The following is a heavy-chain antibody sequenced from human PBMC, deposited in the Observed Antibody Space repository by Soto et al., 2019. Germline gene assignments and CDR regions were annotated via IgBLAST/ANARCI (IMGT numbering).Heavy chain of an antibody. CDR3: ARDRHDYGDYAAFDI. Sequence: ASVKVSCKASGYTFTSYYMHWVRQAPGQGLEWMGIINPSGGSTSYAQKFQGRVTMTRDTSTSTVYMELSRLRSDDTAVYYCARDRHDYGDYAAFDIWGQGTMVTVSS. V-gene: IGHV1-46*01. CDR2: INPSGGST. CDR1: GYTFTSYY. J-gene: IGHJ3*02. D-gene: IGHD4-17*01.